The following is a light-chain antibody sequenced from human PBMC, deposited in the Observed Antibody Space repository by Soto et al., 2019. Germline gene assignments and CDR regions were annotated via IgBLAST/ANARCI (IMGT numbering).Light chain of an antibody. J-gene: IGKJ1*01. V-gene: IGKV3-20*01. CDR3: QQYGTSPRT. CDR2: GGA. CDR1: QSISSY. Sequence: EIVLTQSPATLSLSPGRRATLSCRASQSISSYLAWYQQKPGQAPRLLIYGGAIRPTGIPDRFSGSGSGTDFTLTITRLEPEDFAVYYCQQYGTSPRTFGQGTKVEIK.